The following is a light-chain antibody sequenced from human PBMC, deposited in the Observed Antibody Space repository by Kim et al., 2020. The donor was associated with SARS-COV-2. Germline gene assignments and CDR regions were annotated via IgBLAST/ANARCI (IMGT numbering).Light chain of an antibody. CDR2: DND. Sequence: RVTIACTGSSSNIGAGFNVHWYQQLSGTAPKLLISDNDKRPPGVPDRFSTSTSGTSASLAITGLQAEDEADYYCQSYDVSLSGFVIFGGGTQLTVL. CDR3: QSYDVSLSGFVI. J-gene: IGLJ2*01. CDR1: SSNIGAGFN. V-gene: IGLV1-40*01.